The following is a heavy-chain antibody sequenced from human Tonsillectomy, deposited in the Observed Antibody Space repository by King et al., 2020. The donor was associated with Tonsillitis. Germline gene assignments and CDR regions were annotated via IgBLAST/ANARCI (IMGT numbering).Heavy chain of an antibody. CDR1: GFTFSSYG. Sequence: VQLVESGGGVVQPGGSLRLSCAASGFTFSSYGMHWVRQSPGKGLEWVAFIRFDGSNKYYADSVKGRFTISRDNSKNTLYLQMNSLRAEDTAVYYCAKDDYDDSSGYDYWGQGTLVTVSS. CDR3: AKDDYDDSSGYDY. J-gene: IGHJ4*02. V-gene: IGHV3-30*02. D-gene: IGHD3-22*01. CDR2: IRFDGSNK.